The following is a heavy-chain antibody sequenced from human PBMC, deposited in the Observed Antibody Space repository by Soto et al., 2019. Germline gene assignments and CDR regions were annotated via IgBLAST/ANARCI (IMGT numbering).Heavy chain of an antibody. CDR1: GFTFSSYW. CDR2: IKQDGSEK. Sequence: EVQLVESGGGLVQPGGSLRLSCAASGFTFSSYWMSWVRQAPGKGLEWVANIKQDGSEKYYVDSVKGRFTIARDNPKNPRYLQMHSLRAEDPAVYYCAGDRRYSGNSDYWGQGTRVTVSS. D-gene: IGHD1-26*01. CDR3: AGDRRYSGNSDY. V-gene: IGHV3-7*03. J-gene: IGHJ4*02.